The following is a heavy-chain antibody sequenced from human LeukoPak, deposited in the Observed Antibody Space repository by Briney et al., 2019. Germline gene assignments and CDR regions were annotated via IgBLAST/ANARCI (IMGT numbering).Heavy chain of an antibody. V-gene: IGHV3-23*01. CDR2: ISGRGGST. D-gene: IGHD3-22*01. CDR3: AKPPTYYYDSSGHYHNY. J-gene: IGHJ4*02. Sequence: GSLRLSCAVSGFTFSSYAMSWVRQAPGKGLEWVSAISGRGGSTYYADSVKGRFTISRDNSKNTLFLQMNSLRPEDTAVYYCAKPPTYYYDSSGHYHNYWGQGTLVTVSS. CDR1: GFTFSSYA.